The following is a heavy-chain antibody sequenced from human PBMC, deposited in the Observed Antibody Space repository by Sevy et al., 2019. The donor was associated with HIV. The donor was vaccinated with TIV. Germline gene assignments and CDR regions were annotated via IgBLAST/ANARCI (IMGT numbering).Heavy chain of an antibody. CDR2: ISGSGGNT. CDR3: AEDVSGPNWFDP. V-gene: IGHV3-23*01. Sequence: GGSLRLSCAASGFTFSSYAMSWVRQAPGKGLEWVSAISGSGGNTYYADSVKGRFTISRDNSKNTLYLQMNSLRAEATAVYYCAEDVSGPNWFDPWGQGTLVTVSS. CDR1: GFTFSSYA. J-gene: IGHJ5*02. D-gene: IGHD2-15*01.